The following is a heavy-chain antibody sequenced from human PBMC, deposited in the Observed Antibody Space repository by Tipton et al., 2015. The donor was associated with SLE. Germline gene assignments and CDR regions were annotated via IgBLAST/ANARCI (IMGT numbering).Heavy chain of an antibody. CDR1: GGSISSGRYY. CDR2: IYTSGST. Sequence: TLSLTCTVSGGSISSGRYYWSWIRQPAGKGLEWIGRIYTSGSTNYNPSLKSQVTISVDTSKNQFSLRLNSVTAADTAVYYCAREAGDGMTTVDLDYWGQGTLVTVSS. V-gene: IGHV4-61*02. D-gene: IGHD4-11*01. J-gene: IGHJ4*02. CDR3: AREAGDGMTTVDLDY.